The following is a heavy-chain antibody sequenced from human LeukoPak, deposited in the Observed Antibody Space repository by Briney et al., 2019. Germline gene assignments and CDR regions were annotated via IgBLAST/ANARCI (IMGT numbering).Heavy chain of an antibody. D-gene: IGHD1-14*01. J-gene: IGHJ6*04. Sequence: GGSLRLSCAGSGLTTRDHAMHWVRQAPGKGLGWVSGIAWDGGRIGYADSVKGRFTVSRDNAKNSLYLQMDSLRGDDTALYYCTKDITPGGTDVWGKGTTVTVSS. CDR3: TKDITPGGTDV. V-gene: IGHV3-9*02. CDR2: IAWDGGRI. CDR1: GLTTRDHA.